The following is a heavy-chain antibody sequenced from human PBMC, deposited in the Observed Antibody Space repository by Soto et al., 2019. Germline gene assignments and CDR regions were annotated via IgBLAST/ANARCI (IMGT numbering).Heavy chain of an antibody. Sequence: LGASLKISCKGSGYSFTSYWIGWVRQIPGKGLAWMGIIYPGDSDTRYSPFFQGQVTISADKSISTAYLQWSSLKAADTATYYCARHEESSSGDGYFDYCGQGTLVTVSS. CDR1: GYSFTSYW. V-gene: IGHV5-51*01. CDR2: IYPGDSDT. CDR3: ARHEESSSGDGYFDY. D-gene: IGHD6-6*01. J-gene: IGHJ4*02.